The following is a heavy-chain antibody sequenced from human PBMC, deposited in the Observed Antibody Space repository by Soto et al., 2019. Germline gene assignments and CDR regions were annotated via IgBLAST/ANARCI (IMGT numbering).Heavy chain of an antibody. J-gene: IGHJ6*02. V-gene: IGHV3-48*03. Sequence: GGSLRLSCAASEFTFSSCEMNWVRQAPGKGLEWVSYISSGGSTIYYADSVKGRFTISRDNAESSLYLQMNSLRAEDTAVYYCAREGFRSYHMDVWGQGTTVTVSS. CDR1: EFTFSSCE. D-gene: IGHD2-2*01. CDR2: ISSGGSTI. CDR3: AREGFRSYHMDV.